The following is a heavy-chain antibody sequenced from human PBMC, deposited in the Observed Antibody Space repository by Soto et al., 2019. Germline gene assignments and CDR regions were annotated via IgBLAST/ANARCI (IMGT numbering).Heavy chain of an antibody. V-gene: IGHV1-69*13. D-gene: IGHD4-17*01. CDR1: GGTFSSYA. CDR2: IIPIFGTA. CDR3: ARWGTRMTTFAYYYGMDV. J-gene: IGHJ6*02. Sequence: SVKVSCKASGGTFSSYAISWVRQAPGQGLEWMGGIIPIFGTANYAQKFQGRVTITADESTSIAYMELSSLRSEDTAVYYCARWGTRMTTFAYYYGMDVWGQGTTVTVSS.